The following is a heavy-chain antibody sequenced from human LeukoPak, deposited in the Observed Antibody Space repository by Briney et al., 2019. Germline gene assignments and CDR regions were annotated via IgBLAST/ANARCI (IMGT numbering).Heavy chain of an antibody. CDR2: IIPMFDTP. CDR1: GDTFTTYA. D-gene: IGHD1-26*01. V-gene: IGHV1-69*06. J-gene: IGHJ5*02. Sequence: SVKVSCKASGDTFTTYAIIWVRQAPGQGLEWMGGIIPMFDTPNYAQRLQGRVTITADKSTSIAYMELSSLRSEDTAVYYCASRSGSYYKPRNNWFDPWGQGTLVTVSS. CDR3: ASRSGSYYKPRNNWFDP.